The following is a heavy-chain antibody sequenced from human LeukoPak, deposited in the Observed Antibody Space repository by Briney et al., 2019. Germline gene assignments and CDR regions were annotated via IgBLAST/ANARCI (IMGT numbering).Heavy chain of an antibody. CDR1: GGSISSYY. D-gene: IGHD3-22*01. Sequence: PSETLSLTCTVSGGSISSYYRSWIRQPAGKGLEWIGRIYTSGSTNYNPSLKSRVTMSVDTSKNQFSLKLSSVTAADTAVYYCARTGYYYDSSGYYSDYWGQGTLVTVSS. CDR2: IYTSGST. V-gene: IGHV4-4*07. CDR3: ARTGYYYDSSGYYSDY. J-gene: IGHJ4*02.